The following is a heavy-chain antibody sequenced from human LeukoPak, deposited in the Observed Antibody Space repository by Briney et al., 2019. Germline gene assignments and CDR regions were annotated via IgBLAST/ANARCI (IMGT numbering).Heavy chain of an antibody. CDR2: ISSNGGST. V-gene: IGHV3-64*01. D-gene: IGHD1-26*01. J-gene: IGHJ4*02. Sequence: GGSPRLSCAASRFTFSSYAMHWVRQAPRKGLEYGSAISSNGGSTYYANSLKGRFTISRDNSKNTLYLQMGSLRAEDVAVYYCARYKCRIVGATLIDYWGQGALVTVSS. CDR3: ARYKCRIVGATLIDY. CDR1: RFTFSSYA.